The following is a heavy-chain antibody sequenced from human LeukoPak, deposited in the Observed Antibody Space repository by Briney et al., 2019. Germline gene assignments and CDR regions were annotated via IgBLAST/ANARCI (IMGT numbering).Heavy chain of an antibody. CDR3: ARDPGRAYCSGGSCYFDY. CDR1: GYTFTGYY. Sequence: ASVKVSCTASGYTFTGYYMHWVRQAPGQGLEGMGWINAGNGNTKYSQKFQGRVTITRDTSASTAYMELSSLRSEDTAVYYCARDPGRAYCSGGSCYFDYWGQGTLVTVSS. J-gene: IGHJ4*02. V-gene: IGHV1-3*01. CDR2: INAGNGNT. D-gene: IGHD2-15*01.